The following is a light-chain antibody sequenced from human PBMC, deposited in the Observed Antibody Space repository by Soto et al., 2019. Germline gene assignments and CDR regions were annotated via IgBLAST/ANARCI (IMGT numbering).Light chain of an antibody. CDR2: EVS. J-gene: IGLJ1*01. CDR3: NSYTSKPTEV. CDR1: SSDVGGYNY. V-gene: IGLV2-14*01. Sequence: QSALTQPASVSGSPGQSITISCTGTSSDVGGYNYVSWYQQHPGKAPKLIIYEVSNRPSGVSNRFSGSKSDKTASLTISGLQAEEDADYYCNSYTSKPTEVFGTGTKVNVL.